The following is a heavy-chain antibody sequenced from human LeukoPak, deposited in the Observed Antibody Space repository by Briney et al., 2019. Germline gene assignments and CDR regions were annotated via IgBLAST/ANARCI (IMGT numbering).Heavy chain of an antibody. Sequence: PGGSLRLSCAASGSTFSSYAMHWVRQAPGKGLEWVAVISYDGSNKYYADSVKGRFTISRDNSKNTLYLQMNSLRAEDTAVYYCARNSGTFPPRYYYYGMDVWGQGTTVIVSS. CDR2: ISYDGSNK. D-gene: IGHD1-7*01. CDR1: GSTFSSYA. CDR3: ARNSGTFPPRYYYYGMDV. V-gene: IGHV3-30-3*01. J-gene: IGHJ6*02.